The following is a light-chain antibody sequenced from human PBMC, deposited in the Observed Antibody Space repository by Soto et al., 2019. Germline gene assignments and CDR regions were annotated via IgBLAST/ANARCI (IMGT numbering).Light chain of an antibody. V-gene: IGLV2-14*01. CDR2: DVS. CDR3: SSYTIDGSYV. Sequence: QSALTQPASVSGSPGLSIAISCTGTSRDVGGYNSVSWYQQQPGKVPKLIIYDVSSRPSGVSNRFSGSKSGNTASLTISGLQAEDEGDYYCSSYTIDGSYVFGTGTKLTVL. CDR1: SRDVGGYNS. J-gene: IGLJ1*01.